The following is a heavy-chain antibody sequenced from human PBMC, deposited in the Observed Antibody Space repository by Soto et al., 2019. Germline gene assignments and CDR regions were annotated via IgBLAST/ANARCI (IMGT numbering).Heavy chain of an antibody. CDR3: ATLNSFGSDY. D-gene: IGHD5-18*01. CDR1: GFIFSNFW. V-gene: IGHV3-74*03. CDR2: IYSDGSGA. Sequence: GGSLRLSCAASGFIFSNFWMHWVRQAPGKGLVWVSRIYSDGSGAMYADSVKGRFTISRDNAKSTLYLQMNSLRAEDTAVYYCATLNSFGSDYWGRGTLVTFSS. J-gene: IGHJ4*01.